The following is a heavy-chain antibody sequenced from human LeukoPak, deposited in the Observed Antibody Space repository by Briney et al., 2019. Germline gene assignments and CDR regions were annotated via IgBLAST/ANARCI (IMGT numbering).Heavy chain of an antibody. CDR2: IYHSGST. Sequence: SETLSLTCTVSGGSISSYFWSWIRQPPGKGLESIGYIYHSGSTYYNPSLKSRVTISVDRSKNQFSLKLSSVTAADTAVYYCARATVTNWYFDLWGRGTLVTVSS. J-gene: IGHJ2*01. CDR1: GGSISSYF. V-gene: IGHV4-30-2*01. CDR3: ARATVTNWYFDL. D-gene: IGHD4-17*01.